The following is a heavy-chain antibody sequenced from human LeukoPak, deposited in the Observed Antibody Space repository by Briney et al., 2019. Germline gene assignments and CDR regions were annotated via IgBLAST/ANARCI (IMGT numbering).Heavy chain of an antibody. D-gene: IGHD2-2*01. CDR3: ARDYCSSTSCYMNWFDS. Sequence: GGSLRLSCAASGFTFSSYSMNWVRQAPGKGLEWVANIKQDGSEKYYVDSVKGRFTISRDNAKNSLYLQMNSLRAEDTAVYYCARDYCSSTSCYMNWFDSWGQGTLVTVSS. CDR1: GFTFSSYS. CDR2: IKQDGSEK. V-gene: IGHV3-7*01. J-gene: IGHJ5*01.